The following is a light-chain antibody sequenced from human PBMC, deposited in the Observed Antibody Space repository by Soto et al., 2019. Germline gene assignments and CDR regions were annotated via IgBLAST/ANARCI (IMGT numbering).Light chain of an antibody. CDR2: EKS. CDR1: QAVPNN. V-gene: IGKV1-9*01. Sequence: DIHLTQSPSFLSASVGDRVTITCRPSQAVPNNMAWYQQKPGKPPKLLIYEKSTLHGGVPSRFSGRRSGTQFTLTFDSVQRGDFATLYCQQGKTDSRSFGGGTKADIK. J-gene: IGKJ4*01. CDR3: QQGKTDSRS.